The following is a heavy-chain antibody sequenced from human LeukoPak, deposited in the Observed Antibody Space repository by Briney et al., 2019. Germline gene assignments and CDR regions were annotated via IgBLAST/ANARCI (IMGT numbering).Heavy chain of an antibody. V-gene: IGHV4-4*07. CDR3: ARDTPYGDLYYYYYYMDV. CDR2: IYTSGST. CDR1: GGSISSYY. Sequence: SETLSLTCTVSGGSISSYYWSWIRQPAGKGLEWIGRIYTSGSTNYNPSLKSRVTMSVDTSKNQFSLKLSSVTAADTAVYYCARDTPYGDLYYYYYYMDVWGKGTTVTVSS. D-gene: IGHD4-17*01. J-gene: IGHJ6*03.